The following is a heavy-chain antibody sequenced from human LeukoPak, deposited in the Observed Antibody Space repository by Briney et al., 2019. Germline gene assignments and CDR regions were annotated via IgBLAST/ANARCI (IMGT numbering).Heavy chain of an antibody. J-gene: IGHJ6*04. V-gene: IGHV4-34*01. Sequence: TSETLSLTCAVYGGSFSGYYWSWIRQPPGKGLEWIGEINHSGSTNYNPSLKSRVTISVDTSKNQFTLKLSSVTAADTAVYYCARRIRGVIKACYYGMDVWGKGTTVTVSS. CDR3: ARRIRGVIKACYYGMDV. CDR1: GGSFSGYY. CDR2: INHSGST. D-gene: IGHD3-10*01.